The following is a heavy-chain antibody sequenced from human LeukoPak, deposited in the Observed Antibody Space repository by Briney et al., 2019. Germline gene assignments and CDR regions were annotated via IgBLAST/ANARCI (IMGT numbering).Heavy chain of an antibody. J-gene: IGHJ4*02. Sequence: SXTLSLTCTVSGDSITTPYYWGWIRPSPGKGLEWIGKIFHSGNTYYSPSLKRRVNISIETTKNKFSLRLNSVTAADTAVYYCARPGESSGYMWFYWGQGTLVTVSS. CDR1: GDSITTPYY. D-gene: IGHD3-22*01. CDR2: IFHSGNT. CDR3: ARPGESSGYMWFY. V-gene: IGHV4-38-2*02.